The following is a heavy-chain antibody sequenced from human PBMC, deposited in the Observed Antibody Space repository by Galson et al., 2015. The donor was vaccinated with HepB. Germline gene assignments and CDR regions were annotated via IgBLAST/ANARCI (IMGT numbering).Heavy chain of an antibody. J-gene: IGHJ3*01. Sequence: SLRLSCAASGFTFSSYWMHWVRQGPGKGLVWVSRINGGGSTTSYADSVKGRFTISRDNAKNTLYLQMNSLRVEDTAVYYCARGPHDYSDWFDPWGRGTMVTVSS. V-gene: IGHV3-74*01. CDR1: GFTFSSYW. D-gene: IGHD4-11*01. CDR2: INGGGSTT. CDR3: ARGPHDYSDWFDP.